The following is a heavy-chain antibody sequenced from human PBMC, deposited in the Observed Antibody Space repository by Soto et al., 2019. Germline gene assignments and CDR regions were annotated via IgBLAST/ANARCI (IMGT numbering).Heavy chain of an antibody. CDR1: GYSFTSYW. J-gene: IGHJ4*02. CDR2: IYPGDSDT. V-gene: IGHV5-51*01. D-gene: IGHD3-22*01. Sequence: GESLKISCKGSGYSFTSYWIGWVRQVPGKGLEWMGIIYPGDSDTRYSPSFQGQVTISADKSISTAYLQWSSLKASDTAMYYCARGGYYDSSGYYFPSPFDYWGQGTLVTVSS. CDR3: ARGGYYDSSGYYFPSPFDY.